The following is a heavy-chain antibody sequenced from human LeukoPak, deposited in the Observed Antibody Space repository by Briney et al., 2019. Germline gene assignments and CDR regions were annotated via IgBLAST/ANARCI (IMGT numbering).Heavy chain of an antibody. Sequence: ASVKVSCKVSGYTLTELSMHWVRQAPGKGLEWMGWMNPNSGNTGYAQKFQGRVTMTRNTSIRTAYMELSSLRSEDTAVYYCARVRIAAPNWFDPWGQGTLVTVSS. J-gene: IGHJ5*02. CDR2: MNPNSGNT. CDR3: ARVRIAAPNWFDP. V-gene: IGHV1-8*01. D-gene: IGHD6-13*01. CDR1: GYTLTELS.